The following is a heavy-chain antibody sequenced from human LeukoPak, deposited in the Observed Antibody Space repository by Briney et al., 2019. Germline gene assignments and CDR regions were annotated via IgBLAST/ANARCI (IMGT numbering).Heavy chain of an antibody. CDR3: ARGRRTRSQLSHMDV. D-gene: IGHD2-2*01. CDR2: IYYSGST. V-gene: IGHV4-31*03. J-gene: IGHJ6*03. Sequence: SETLSLTCTVSGGSISSGGYYWSWIRQHPGKGLEWIGYIYYSGSTYYNPSLKRRVTISVDTSKNQFSLKLSSVTAADTAVYYCARGRRTRSQLSHMDVWGKGTTVTVSS. CDR1: GGSISSGGYY.